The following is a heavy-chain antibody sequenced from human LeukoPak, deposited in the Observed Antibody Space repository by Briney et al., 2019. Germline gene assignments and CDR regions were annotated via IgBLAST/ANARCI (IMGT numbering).Heavy chain of an antibody. V-gene: IGHV4-61*01. Sequence: XKPSETLXXXXXVXGGSVSXGXYYXSXXRXXXXKGLEWIGHIYYTGNTHYVPSLKSRVTMSVDTPKNQFSLKLTSVTAADTAVYYCARGTNYYGSGDYWGQGTLVTVSS. J-gene: IGHJ4*02. D-gene: IGHD3-10*01. CDR3: ARGTNYYGSGDY. CDR1: GGSVSXGXYY. CDR2: IYYTGNT.